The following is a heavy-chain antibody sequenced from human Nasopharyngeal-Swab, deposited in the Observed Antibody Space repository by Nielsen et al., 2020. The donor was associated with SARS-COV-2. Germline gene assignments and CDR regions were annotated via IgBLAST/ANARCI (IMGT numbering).Heavy chain of an antibody. J-gene: IGHJ4*02. Sequence: GESLKISCAASGFTVSSNYMSWVRQAPGKGLEWVSVIYSGGSTYYADSVKGRFTISRHNSKNTLYLQMNSLRAEDTAVYYCARDPPWYSSSSPHYFDYWGQGTLVTVSS. CDR2: IYSGGST. V-gene: IGHV3-53*01. CDR3: ARDPPWYSSSSPHYFDY. D-gene: IGHD6-6*01. CDR1: GFTVSSNY.